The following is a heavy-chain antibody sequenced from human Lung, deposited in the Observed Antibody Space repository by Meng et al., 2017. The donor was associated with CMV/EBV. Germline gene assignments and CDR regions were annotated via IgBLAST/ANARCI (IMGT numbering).Heavy chain of an antibody. V-gene: IGHV3-33*06. CDR2: IWYDGSNK. Sequence: GESLKISCAASGFTFSSYGMHWVRQAPGKGLEWVAVIWYDGSNKYYADSVKGRFTISRDNSKNTLYLQMNSLRAEDTAVYYCAKTEYYYDSSGYWGVDDWGQGXLVTVSS. D-gene: IGHD3-22*01. J-gene: IGHJ4*02. CDR3: AKTEYYYDSSGYWGVDD. CDR1: GFTFSSYG.